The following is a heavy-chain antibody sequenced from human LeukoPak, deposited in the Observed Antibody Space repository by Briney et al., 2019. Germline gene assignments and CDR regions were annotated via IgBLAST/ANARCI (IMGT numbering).Heavy chain of an antibody. Sequence: SETLSLTCTVSGDSISNYHWSWIRQPPGKGLEWIGYIYYSGSTNYNPSLKSRVTISVDTSKNQFSLKLSSVTAADTAVYYCARLAIGRVGATRSDYWGQGTLVTVSS. J-gene: IGHJ4*02. D-gene: IGHD1-26*01. CDR1: GDSISNYH. V-gene: IGHV4-59*08. CDR3: ARLAIGRVGATRSDY. CDR2: IYYSGST.